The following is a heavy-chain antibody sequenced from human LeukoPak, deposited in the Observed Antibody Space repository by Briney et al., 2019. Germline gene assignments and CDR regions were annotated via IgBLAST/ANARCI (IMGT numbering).Heavy chain of an antibody. CDR3: ARGPPNWGPDF. D-gene: IGHD7-27*01. Sequence: SETLSLTCAVYGGSFSGYYWSWIRQPPGKGLEWIGKINHSGSTNYNPSLKSRVTISVDTSKNQFSLKLSSVTAADTAMYYCARGPPNWGPDFWGQGTLITVSS. V-gene: IGHV4-34*01. J-gene: IGHJ4*02. CDR1: GGSFSGYY. CDR2: INHSGST.